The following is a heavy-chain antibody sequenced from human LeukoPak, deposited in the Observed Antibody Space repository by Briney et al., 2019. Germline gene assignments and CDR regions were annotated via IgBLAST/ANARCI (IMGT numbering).Heavy chain of an antibody. J-gene: IGHJ4*02. Sequence: ASVKVSCKASGYTFTSYGISWVRQAPGQGLEWMGWISGYTGNTNYVQNLQGRVTMTTDTSTSTAYMELRSLRSDDTAVYYCARDQGGYYYDSSGSLPFDNWGQGTLLTVSS. CDR2: ISGYTGNT. D-gene: IGHD3-22*01. CDR1: GYTFTSYG. CDR3: ARDQGGYYYDSSGSLPFDN. V-gene: IGHV1-18*01.